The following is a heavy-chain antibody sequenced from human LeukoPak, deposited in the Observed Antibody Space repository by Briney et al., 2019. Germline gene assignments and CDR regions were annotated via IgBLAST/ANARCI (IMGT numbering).Heavy chain of an antibody. Sequence: PSETLSLTCAVYGGSFSGYYWSWIRQPPGKGLEWIGEINHSGSTNYNPSLKSRVTISVDTSKNQFSLKLSSVTAADTAVYYCARGERGYLDYWGQGTLVTVSS. CDR3: ARGERGYLDY. CDR2: INHSGST. D-gene: IGHD5-12*01. CDR1: GGSFSGYY. J-gene: IGHJ4*02. V-gene: IGHV4-34*01.